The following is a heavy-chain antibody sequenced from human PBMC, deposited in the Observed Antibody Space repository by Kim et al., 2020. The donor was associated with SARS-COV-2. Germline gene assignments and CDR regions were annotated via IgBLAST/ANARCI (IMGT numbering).Heavy chain of an antibody. J-gene: IGHJ6*02. V-gene: IGHV5-10-1*01. CDR3: ARTMGIFGDGMDV. D-gene: IGHD3-10*01. Sequence: SPSFQGHVTISADKSISTAYRQWSSLKASDTAMYYCARTMGIFGDGMDVWGQGTTVTVSS.